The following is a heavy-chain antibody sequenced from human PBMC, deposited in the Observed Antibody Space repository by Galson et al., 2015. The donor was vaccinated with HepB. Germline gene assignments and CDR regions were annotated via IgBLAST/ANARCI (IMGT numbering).Heavy chain of an antibody. CDR2: ISAYNGNT. D-gene: IGHD3-3*01. CDR1: GYTFTSYG. J-gene: IGHJ4*02. CDR3: AREGVFGVVIIKVGDY. Sequence: SVKVSCKASGYTFTSYGISWVRQAPGQGLEWMGWISAYNGNTNYAQKLQGRVTMTTDTSTSTAYMELRSLRSDDTAVYYCAREGVFGVVIIKVGDYWGQGTLVTVSS. V-gene: IGHV1-18*04.